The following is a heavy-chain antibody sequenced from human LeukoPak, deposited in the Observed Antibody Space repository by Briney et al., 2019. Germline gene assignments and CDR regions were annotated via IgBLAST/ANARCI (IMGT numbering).Heavy chain of an antibody. Sequence: GGCLRLSCAASGFTFSSYALSWVRQAPGKGLEWVSAISGSGGSTYYADSVKGRFTISRDNAKNSLYLQMNSLRAEDTAVYYCARLIVGAIDYWGQGTLVTVSS. CDR1: GFTFSSYA. D-gene: IGHD1-26*01. CDR3: ARLIVGAIDY. V-gene: IGHV3-23*01. CDR2: ISGSGGST. J-gene: IGHJ4*02.